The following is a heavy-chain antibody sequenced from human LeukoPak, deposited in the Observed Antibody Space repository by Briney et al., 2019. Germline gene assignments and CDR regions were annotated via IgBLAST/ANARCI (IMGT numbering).Heavy chain of an antibody. CDR3: ARRSGNFNGYYYF. J-gene: IGHJ4*02. CDR1: GYSFTSYW. CDR2: IYPGDPDT. D-gene: IGHD3-22*01. V-gene: IGHV5-51*01. Sequence: GESLQISCQGSGYSFTSYWIAWVRQLPGKGLEWMGIIYPGDPDTRYSPSFQGQVTISADESISTAYLQWNSLKASDTAMYYCARRSGNFNGYYYFWGQGTLVTVSS.